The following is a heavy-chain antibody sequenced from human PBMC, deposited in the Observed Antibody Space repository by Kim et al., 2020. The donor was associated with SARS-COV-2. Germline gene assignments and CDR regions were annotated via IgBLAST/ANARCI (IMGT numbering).Heavy chain of an antibody. Sequence: GGSLRLSCAASGFTFSSYWMSWVRQAPGKGLEWVANIKQDGSEKYYVDSVKGRFTISRDNAKNSLYLQMNSLRAEDTAVYYCARAQAQWLAPSAFDIWGQGTMVTVSS. J-gene: IGHJ3*02. V-gene: IGHV3-7*01. CDR1: GFTFSSYW. CDR3: ARAQAQWLAPSAFDI. CDR2: IKQDGSEK. D-gene: IGHD6-19*01.